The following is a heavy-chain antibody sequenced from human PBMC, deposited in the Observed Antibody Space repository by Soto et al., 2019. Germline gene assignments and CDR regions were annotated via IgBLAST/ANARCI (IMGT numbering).Heavy chain of an antibody. V-gene: IGHV4-34*01. CDR2: INHSGST. Sequence: SETLSLTCAVYGGSFSGYYWSCIRQHPGKGLEWIGEINHSGSTNYNKSLNSRVTISVDTSKNQFSLKLSSVTAADTAVYYCAREGSGYDFRAFFGYWGQGTLVTVSS. CDR3: AREGSGYDFRAFFGY. J-gene: IGHJ4*02. D-gene: IGHD5-12*01. CDR1: GGSFSGYY.